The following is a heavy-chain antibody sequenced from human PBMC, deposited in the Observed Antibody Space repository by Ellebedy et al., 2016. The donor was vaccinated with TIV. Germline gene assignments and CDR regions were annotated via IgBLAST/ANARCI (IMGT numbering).Heavy chain of an antibody. D-gene: IGHD4-17*01. V-gene: IGHV3-7*01. CDR1: GFSFSSYW. J-gene: IGHJ3*02. Sequence: GESLKISCAASGFSFSSYWMTWVRQAPGKGLEWVANIRQDGSEKFYVDSVKGRFTISRDNAKNSLYLQMNSLRVEDTAVYYCATDGSYGDYLSPAHAFEIWGQGTVVAVSS. CDR3: ATDGSYGDYLSPAHAFEI. CDR2: IRQDGSEK.